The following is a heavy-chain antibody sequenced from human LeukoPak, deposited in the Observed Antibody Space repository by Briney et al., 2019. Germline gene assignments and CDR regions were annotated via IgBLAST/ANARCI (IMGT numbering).Heavy chain of an antibody. Sequence: PGGSLRLSCAASGFTFSSYSMNWVRQAPGKGLEWVSSISSSSSYIYYADSVKGRFTISRDNAKNSLYLQMNSLRAEDTAVYYCARDGIAAVGEVYYFDYWGQGTLVTVSS. D-gene: IGHD6-13*01. J-gene: IGHJ4*02. CDR2: ISSSSSYI. CDR3: ARDGIAAVGEVYYFDY. V-gene: IGHV3-21*01. CDR1: GFTFSSYS.